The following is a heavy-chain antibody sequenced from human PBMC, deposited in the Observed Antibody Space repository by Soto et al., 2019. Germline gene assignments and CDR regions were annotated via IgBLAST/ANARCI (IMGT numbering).Heavy chain of an antibody. J-gene: IGHJ5*02. CDR2: INHSGST. D-gene: IGHD3-3*01. V-gene: IGHV4-34*01. Sequence: SETLSLTCAVYCGSFSGYYWNWTRQPAGKGLEWIGEINHSGSTNYNPSLKSRVTISVGTSQNQFSLKLSSVTAADTAVYYCARVYPLSYYDFWSGYYPWFDPWGPGTLVTV. CDR1: CGSFSGYY. CDR3: ARVYPLSYYDFWSGYYPWFDP.